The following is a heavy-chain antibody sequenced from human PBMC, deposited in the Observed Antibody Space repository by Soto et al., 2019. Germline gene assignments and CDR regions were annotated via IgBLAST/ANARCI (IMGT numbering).Heavy chain of an antibody. CDR2: IFHDGTA. CDR1: GVSISSGNW. D-gene: IGHD2-8*01. J-gene: IGHJ4*02. V-gene: IGHV4-4*02. CDR3: ARLVYDTRLNYMYFEF. Sequence: SETLSLTCAVSGVSISSGNWWTWVRQTPQRGLEYIGEIFHDGTANYYPSFERRVAVSVDTSKNQFSLKLTSVTAADTAIYFRARLVYDTRLNYMYFEFWGQGALVTVSS.